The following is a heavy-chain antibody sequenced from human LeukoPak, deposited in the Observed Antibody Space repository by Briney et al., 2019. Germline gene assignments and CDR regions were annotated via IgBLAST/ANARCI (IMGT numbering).Heavy chain of an antibody. CDR3: ARVYGSGVWDGYFDY. CDR2: ISHSGWT. Sequence: PSETLSLTCAVYGGSLSGDYWIWIRQPPGKGLEWIGEISHSGWTHYNPSLKSRVTISLDTSKNQFSLKLRSMTAADTAVYYCARVYGSGVWDGYFDYWGQGTLVTVSS. D-gene: IGHD3-10*01. CDR1: GGSLSGDY. J-gene: IGHJ4*02. V-gene: IGHV4-34*01.